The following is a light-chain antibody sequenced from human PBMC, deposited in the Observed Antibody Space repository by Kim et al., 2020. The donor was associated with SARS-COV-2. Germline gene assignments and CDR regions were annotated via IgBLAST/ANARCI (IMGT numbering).Light chain of an antibody. V-gene: IGKV3-20*01. CDR1: RSVSSTY. CDR3: QQYGTSPRT. Sequence: PGEGATLSCGASRSVSSTYLAWYQQKSGQAPRLPIYGTSTRATCTPDRFSGSGSGTDFTLTISRMEPEDFAVYYCQQYGTSPRTFGGGTKVDIK. J-gene: IGKJ4*01. CDR2: GTS.